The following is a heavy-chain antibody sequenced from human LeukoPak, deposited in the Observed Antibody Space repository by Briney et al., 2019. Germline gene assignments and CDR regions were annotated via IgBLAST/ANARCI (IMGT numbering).Heavy chain of an antibody. D-gene: IGHD2-15*01. Sequence: GGSLRLSCAASGFTFSSYSMNWVRQAPGKGLEWVSSISSSSSYIYYADSVKGRFTISRDNAKNSLYLQMNSLRAEDTAVYYCARVGVVVVVADSYYFDYWGQGTLVTVSS. CDR1: GFTFSSYS. J-gene: IGHJ4*02. CDR2: ISSSSSYI. CDR3: ARVGVVVVVADSYYFDY. V-gene: IGHV3-21*01.